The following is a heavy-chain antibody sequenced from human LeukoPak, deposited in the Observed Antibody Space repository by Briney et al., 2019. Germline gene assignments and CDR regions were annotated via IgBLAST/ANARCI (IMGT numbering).Heavy chain of an antibody. D-gene: IGHD5-18*01. Sequence: GASVKVSCKASGYTFTSNYIHWVRQAPGQGLEWMGMIYPRDGSTSYAQKFQGRVTVTRDTSTSTVHMELSGLRSEDTAVYYCARDLRGYSYGCHYWGQGTLVTASS. CDR1: GYTFTSNY. V-gene: IGHV1-46*01. CDR2: IYPRDGST. CDR3: ARDLRGYSYGCHY. J-gene: IGHJ4*02.